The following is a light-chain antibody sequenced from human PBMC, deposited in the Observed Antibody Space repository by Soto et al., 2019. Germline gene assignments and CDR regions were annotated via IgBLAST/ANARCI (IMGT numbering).Light chain of an antibody. J-gene: IGKJ1*01. CDR1: QSVSSN. CDR2: GPS. V-gene: IGKV3-15*01. Sequence: EIVMTQSPATLSVSPGERATLSCRASQSVSSNLAWYQQKPGQAPRLLIYGPSTRATGIPARFSCSGSGTEFTLTISSLQSEDSAGYYCQQFNSWPGTFGQGTKGEIK. CDR3: QQFNSWPGT.